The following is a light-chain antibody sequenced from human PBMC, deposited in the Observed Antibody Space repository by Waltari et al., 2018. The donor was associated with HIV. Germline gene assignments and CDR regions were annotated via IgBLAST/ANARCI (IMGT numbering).Light chain of an antibody. J-gene: IGKJ2*01. V-gene: IGKV1-27*01. CDR3: QKYNTAPYT. CDR1: QDISNN. Sequence: DIQMTQSPSSLSVSVGDRVIITCRASQDISNNLAWYQQKPGTVLKLLIYAASTLQSGVPSRFSGSGSGTDFTLTIDSLQPEDIATYYCQKYNTAPYTFGQGTNLEI. CDR2: AAS.